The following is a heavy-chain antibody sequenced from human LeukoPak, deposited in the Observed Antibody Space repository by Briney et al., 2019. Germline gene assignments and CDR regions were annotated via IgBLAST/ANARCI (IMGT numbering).Heavy chain of an antibody. J-gene: IGHJ4*02. Sequence: PSETLSLTCAVSGPSISSGSYWGWLRQPPGKGLEWIGSIYHSGSTYYNPSLKSRVTISVDTSKNQFSLKWNSVTAADTAVYYCARHPGPDYWGQGTLVTVSS. V-gene: IGHV4-38-2*01. CDR3: ARHPGPDY. CDR2: IYHSGST. CDR1: GPSISSGSY.